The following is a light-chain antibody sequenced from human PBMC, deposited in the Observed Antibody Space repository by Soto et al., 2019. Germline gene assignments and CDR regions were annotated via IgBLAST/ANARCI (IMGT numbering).Light chain of an antibody. J-gene: IGKJ1*01. Sequence: DIQMTQSPSSLSASVGARVIITCRASQRISSCLNWYQQKPGRAPNLLIYGASNLQSGVPSRFSGSGSGTDYFLTINSLQPEEFATYYCQQSYNTPRTFGQGTKVDIK. CDR1: QRISSC. CDR3: QQSYNTPRT. CDR2: GAS. V-gene: IGKV1-39*01.